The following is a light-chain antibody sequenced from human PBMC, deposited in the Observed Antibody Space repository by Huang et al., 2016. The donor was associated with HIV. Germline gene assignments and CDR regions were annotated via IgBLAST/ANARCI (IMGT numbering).Light chain of an antibody. CDR1: QGISNY. V-gene: IGKV1-17*03. Sequence: DIQMTQTPSAMSASVGDRVTITCRASQGISNYLAWYQHKPGKVPKSLIYAPYSLQSEVPARFSGRESGTEFTLTISSLQPKDFATYYCLQHNSYPWTFGQGTKVEIK. CDR2: APY. J-gene: IGKJ1*01. CDR3: LQHNSYPWT.